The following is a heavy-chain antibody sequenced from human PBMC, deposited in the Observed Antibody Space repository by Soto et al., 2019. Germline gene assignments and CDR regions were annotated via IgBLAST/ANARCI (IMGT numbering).Heavy chain of an antibody. D-gene: IGHD3-22*01. CDR2: ISGSGGST. J-gene: IGHJ4*02. V-gene: IGHV3-23*01. Sequence: EVQLLESGGGLVQPGGSLRLSCAASGFTFSSYAMSWVLQAPGKGLEWVSAISGSGGSTYYADSVKGRFTISRDNSKNTLYLQRNSLRAEDTAVYYCAKDQKYYYDSSGYYGYWGQGTLVTVSS. CDR3: AKDQKYYYDSSGYYGY. CDR1: GFTFSSYA.